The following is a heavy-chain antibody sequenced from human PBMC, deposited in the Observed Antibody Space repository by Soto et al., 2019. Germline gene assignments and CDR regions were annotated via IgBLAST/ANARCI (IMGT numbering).Heavy chain of an antibody. CDR1: GGSISSGGYY. CDR2: IYYSGST. J-gene: IGHJ4*02. Sequence: SETLSLTCTVSGGSISSGGYYWSWIRQHPGKGLEWIGYIYYSGSTYYNPSLKSRVTISVDTSKNQFSLKLSSVTAADTAVYYCARVKAMATISDYWGQGTLVTV. V-gene: IGHV4-31*03. D-gene: IGHD5-12*01. CDR3: ARVKAMATISDY.